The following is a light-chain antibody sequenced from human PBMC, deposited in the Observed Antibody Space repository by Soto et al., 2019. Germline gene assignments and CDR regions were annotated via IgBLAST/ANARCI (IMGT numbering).Light chain of an antibody. CDR2: ENN. Sequence: QSVLTQPPSVSEAPGQRVTISCTGSSSNIGAGYEAHWYQQVPGTAPKLLIYENNKRPSGVPDRFSGSKSGTSASLAITGLQAEDEAEYYCQSYESSLSGYVFGTGTKVTVL. CDR3: QSYESSLSGYV. CDR1: SSNIGAGYE. J-gene: IGLJ1*01. V-gene: IGLV1-40*01.